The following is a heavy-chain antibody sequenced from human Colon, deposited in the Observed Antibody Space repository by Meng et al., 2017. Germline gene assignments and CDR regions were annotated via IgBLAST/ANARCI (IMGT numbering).Heavy chain of an antibody. V-gene: IGHV4-34*01. CDR2: INHSGST. Sequence: QGQLQQWGAGLLKPSETLSLTCAVYGGSFSGYYWSWIRQPPGKGLEWIGEINHSGSTNYNPSLKSRVTISVDTSKNQFSLKLSSVTAADTAVYYCARGSGGWRSYYFDYWGQGTLVTVSS. D-gene: IGHD3-16*01. J-gene: IGHJ4*02. CDR3: ARGSGGWRSYYFDY. CDR1: GGSFSGYY.